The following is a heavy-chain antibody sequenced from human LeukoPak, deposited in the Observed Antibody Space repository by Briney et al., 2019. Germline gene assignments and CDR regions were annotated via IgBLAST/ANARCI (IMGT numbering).Heavy chain of an antibody. CDR3: ARQVAVAGTDWFDP. CDR1: GGSFSGYY. D-gene: IGHD6-19*01. CDR2: INHSGST. V-gene: IGHV4-34*01. Sequence: SETLSLTCAVYGGSFSGYYWSWIRQPPGKGLEWIGEINHSGSTNYNPSLKSRVTISVDTSKNQFSLKLSSVTAADTAEYYCARQVAVAGTDWFDPWGQGTLVTVSS. J-gene: IGHJ5*02.